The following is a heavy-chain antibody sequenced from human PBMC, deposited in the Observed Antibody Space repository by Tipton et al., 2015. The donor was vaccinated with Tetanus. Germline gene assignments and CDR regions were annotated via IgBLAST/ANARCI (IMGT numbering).Heavy chain of an antibody. D-gene: IGHD6-6*01. CDR1: GDSISSGNYR. V-gene: IGHV4-31*03. Sequence: LSLTCTVSGDSISSGNYRYNWIRQLPGKGLEWIGYIYHTGTTYYNPSFKSRVSISVDTSMSQFPLELNSVTAADTAVYYCARDSRLVCAMDVWGQGATVAVSS. J-gene: IGHJ6*02. CDR3: ARDSRLVCAMDV. CDR2: IYHTGTT.